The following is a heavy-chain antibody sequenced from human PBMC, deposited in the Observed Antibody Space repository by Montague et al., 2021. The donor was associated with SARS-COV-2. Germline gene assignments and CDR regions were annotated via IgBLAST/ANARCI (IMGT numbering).Heavy chain of an antibody. J-gene: IGHJ6*03. CDR3: ARLGEGVVPAPILGVGPYYSYFYMDV. V-gene: IGHV4-34*01. CDR1: GGSFSGYY. Sequence: PSLTCAVYGGSFSGYYWNWIRQPPGKGLEWIGEINHSGSAKYNPSLKRRVTISVDTSKNQFSLKLNSVTAADTAVYYCARLGEGVVPAPILGVGPYYSYFYMDVWGKGATVTVSS. D-gene: IGHD2-2*02. CDR2: INHSGSA.